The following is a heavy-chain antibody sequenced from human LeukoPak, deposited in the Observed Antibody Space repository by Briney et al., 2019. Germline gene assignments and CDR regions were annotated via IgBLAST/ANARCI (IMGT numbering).Heavy chain of an antibody. J-gene: IGHJ4*02. D-gene: IGHD3-9*01. CDR3: AKGGAHGLYFDWLVGYFDY. Sequence: PGGSLRLSCASSGFTLSSYAMSWVRQAPGKGLEWVSAISGSGGSTYYADSVKGRFTYPRDNSKNTLYLQMNSLRAEDTAVYYCAKGGAHGLYFDWLVGYFDYWGQGTLVTVSS. V-gene: IGHV3-23*01. CDR2: ISGSGGST. CDR1: GFTLSSYA.